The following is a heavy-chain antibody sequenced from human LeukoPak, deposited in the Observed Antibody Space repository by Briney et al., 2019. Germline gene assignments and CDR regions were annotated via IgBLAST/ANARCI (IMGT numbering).Heavy chain of an antibody. CDR3: ARALWFGEFFDY. D-gene: IGHD3-10*01. CDR2: IKQDGSEK. V-gene: IGHV3-7*03. J-gene: IGHJ4*02. CDR1: GFTFSSYW. Sequence: PGGSLRLSCAASGFTFSSYWMSWVRQAPGKGLEWVANIKQDGSEKYYVDSVKGRFTISRDNAKNLPYLQMNSLRAEDTAVYYCARALWFGEFFDYWGQETLVTVSS.